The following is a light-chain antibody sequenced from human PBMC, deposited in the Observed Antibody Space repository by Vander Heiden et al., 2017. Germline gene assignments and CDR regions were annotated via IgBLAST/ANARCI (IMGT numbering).Light chain of an antibody. J-gene: IGLJ3*02. CDR1: TNDVGGYYY. CDR2: DSS. Sequence: QSALTQPASVSGSPGPSITISCTGTTNDVGGYYYVSWYQQHPGKAPKLMIYDSSNRPSGVSRRFSGSKSGNTASLTISGLQAEDEGDFYCSSYTSNRTLVVFGGGTKLTVL. CDR3: SSYTSNRTLVV. V-gene: IGLV2-14*01.